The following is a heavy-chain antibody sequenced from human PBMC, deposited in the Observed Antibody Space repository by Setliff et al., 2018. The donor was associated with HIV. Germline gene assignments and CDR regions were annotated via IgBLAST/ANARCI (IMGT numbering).Heavy chain of an antibody. D-gene: IGHD4-17*01. Sequence: SETLSLPCTVSGGSISTDYWGWIRQPPGKGLEWSGSIYFTGSSDNNPSLKSRVTLSVDTSKHQFSLKLSSVTAADTAVYYCARVQMAYAAFDVWGQGAMVTVSS. V-gene: IGHV4-59*01. CDR1: GGSISTDY. CDR2: IYFTGSS. CDR3: ARVQMAYAAFDV. J-gene: IGHJ3*01.